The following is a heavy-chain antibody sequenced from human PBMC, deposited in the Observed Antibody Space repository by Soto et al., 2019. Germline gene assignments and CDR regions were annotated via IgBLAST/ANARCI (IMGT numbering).Heavy chain of an antibody. V-gene: IGHV3-30*18. Sequence: QVQLVESGGGVVQPGRSLRLSCAASGFTFSSYGMHWVRQAPGKGLEWVAVISYDGSNKYYADSVKGRFTISRDNSKNTLYLQMNSLRAEDTAVYYCAKEGTIFGVVTNFDYWGQVTLVTVSS. CDR3: AKEGTIFGVVTNFDY. D-gene: IGHD3-3*01. J-gene: IGHJ4*02. CDR2: ISYDGSNK. CDR1: GFTFSSYG.